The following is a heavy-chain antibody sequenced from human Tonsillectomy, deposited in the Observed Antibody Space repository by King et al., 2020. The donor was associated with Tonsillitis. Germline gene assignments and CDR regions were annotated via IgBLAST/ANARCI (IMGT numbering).Heavy chain of an antibody. CDR3: ARIRGLYNWFDP. CDR2: IYPGHSDT. V-gene: IGHV5-51*01. D-gene: IGHD2/OR15-2a*01. J-gene: IGHJ5*02. CDR1: GYSFTTYG. Sequence: QLVQSGAEVKKPGESLKISCKGSGYSFTTYGIGWVRQMPGKGLEWMGVIYPGHSDTRYSPSFQGQVAISADTSISTAYLQWSSLKASDTAIYYCARIRGLYNWFDPWGQGTLVTVSS.